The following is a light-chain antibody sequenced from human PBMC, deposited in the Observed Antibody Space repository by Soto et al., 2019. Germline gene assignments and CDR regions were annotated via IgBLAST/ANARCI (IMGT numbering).Light chain of an antibody. V-gene: IGLV2-14*01. CDR3: SSYTSSSTLG. J-gene: IGLJ2*01. Sequence: QSALTQPASVSGSPGQSITISCTGTRHNVGGYNYVSWYQQHPGKAPKLIIFEVTNRPSGISDRFSGSKSGNTASLTISGLQADDESHYYCSSYTSSSTLGFGGGTKLTVL. CDR2: EVT. CDR1: RHNVGGYNY.